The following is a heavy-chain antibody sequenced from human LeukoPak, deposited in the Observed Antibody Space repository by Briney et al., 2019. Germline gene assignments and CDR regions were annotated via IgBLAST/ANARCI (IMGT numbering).Heavy chain of an antibody. D-gene: IGHD3-9*01. Sequence: ASVKVSCKVSGYTLTELSMHWVRQAPGKGLEWMGGFDPEDGETIYAQKFQGRVTMTEDTSTDTAYMELSSLRSEDTAVYYCATQSRSVYDILTGYTGGAFDIWGQGTMVTVSS. CDR3: ATQSRSVYDILTGYTGGAFDI. CDR2: FDPEDGET. V-gene: IGHV1-24*01. CDR1: GYTLTELS. J-gene: IGHJ3*02.